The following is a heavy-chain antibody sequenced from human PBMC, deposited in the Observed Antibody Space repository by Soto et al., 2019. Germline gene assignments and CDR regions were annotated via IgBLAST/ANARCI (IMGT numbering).Heavy chain of an antibody. CDR3: ARKPGPAGTTLSWFDY. CDR1: GFTFSSYS. D-gene: IGHD1-1*01. J-gene: IGHJ4*02. CDR2: ISSSSSYI. V-gene: IGHV3-21*01. Sequence: EVQLVESGGGLVKPGGSLRLSCAASGFTFSSYSMNWVRQAPGKGLEWVSSISSSSSYIYYADSVEGRFTISRDNAKNSLYLQMNSLRAEDTAVYYCARKPGPAGTTLSWFDYWGQGTLVTVSS.